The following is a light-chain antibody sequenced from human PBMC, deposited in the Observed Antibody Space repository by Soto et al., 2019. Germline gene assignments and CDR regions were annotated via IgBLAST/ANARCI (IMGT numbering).Light chain of an antibody. J-gene: IGLJ1*01. Sequence: QSALTQPPSASGSPGQSVTISCTGTSSDVGDYNYVAWYQQHPGKAPKLMIYGVSKRPSGVPDRFSGSKAGNTASLTVFGLQAEDEADYYCSSYAGSDVFVFGTGTKVTVL. V-gene: IGLV2-8*01. CDR3: SSYAGSDVFV. CDR2: GVS. CDR1: SSDVGDYNY.